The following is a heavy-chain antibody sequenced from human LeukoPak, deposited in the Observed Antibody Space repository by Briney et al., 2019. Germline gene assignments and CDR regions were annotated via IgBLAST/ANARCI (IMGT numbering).Heavy chain of an antibody. V-gene: IGHV4-31*03. CDR1: GGSISSGGYS. D-gene: IGHD3-10*01. CDR2: IYYSGST. J-gene: IGHJ6*02. Sequence: KASETLSLTCTVSGGSISSGGYSWSWIRQHPGKGLEWIGYIYYSGSTYYNPPLKSRVTTSVDTSKNQFSLKLSSVTAADTAVYYCARDGMGFGGTEYYYYGMDVWGQGTTVTVSS. CDR3: ARDGMGFGGTEYYYYGMDV.